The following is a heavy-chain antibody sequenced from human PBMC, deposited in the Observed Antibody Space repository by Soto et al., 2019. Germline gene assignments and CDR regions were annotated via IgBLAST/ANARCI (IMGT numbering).Heavy chain of an antibody. CDR1: GFTFDDYA. Sequence: GGSLRLSCAASGFTFDDYAMHWVRQAPGKGLEWVSGISWNSGSIGYADSVKGRFTISRDNAKNSLYLQMNSLRAEDTALYYCPNAIRRGYSSGYTPPSYGLDVWRQGTTDTVSS. CDR2: ISWNSGSI. D-gene: IGHD5-18*01. V-gene: IGHV3-9*01. CDR3: PNAIRRGYSSGYTPPSYGLDV. J-gene: IGHJ6*02.